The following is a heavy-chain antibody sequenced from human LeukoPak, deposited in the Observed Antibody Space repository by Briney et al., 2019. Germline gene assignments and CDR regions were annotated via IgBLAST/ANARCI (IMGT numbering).Heavy chain of an antibody. Sequence: SETLSLTCTVSGGSISSSSYYWGWIRQPPGKGLEWIGSIYYSGSTYYNPSLKSRVTISVDTSNNQFSLKLSSVTAADTAVYYCARLDDGETYYFDYWGQGTLVTVSS. J-gene: IGHJ4*02. CDR3: ARLDDGETYYFDY. D-gene: IGHD5-24*01. CDR1: GGSISSSSYY. V-gene: IGHV4-39*07. CDR2: IYYSGST.